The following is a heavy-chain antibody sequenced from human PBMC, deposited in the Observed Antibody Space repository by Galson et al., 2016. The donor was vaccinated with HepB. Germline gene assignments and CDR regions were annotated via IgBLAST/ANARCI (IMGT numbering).Heavy chain of an antibody. CDR2: IYYSGNS. CDR3: ARRVSDRWYESFEGYFDL. CDR1: GASFSGYY. J-gene: IGHJ2*01. Sequence: SETLSLTCGVSGASFSGYYWGWIRQSPGKGLEWIATIYYSGNSYYNPSLKSRVAISVDTSKNQFSLRLTSVTAADTAVYFCARRVSDRWYESFEGYFDLWGRGNLVTVSS. D-gene: IGHD4-23*01. V-gene: IGHV4-59*08.